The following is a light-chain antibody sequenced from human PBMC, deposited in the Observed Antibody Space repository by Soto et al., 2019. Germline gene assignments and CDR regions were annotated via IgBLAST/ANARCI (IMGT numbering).Light chain of an antibody. Sequence: DIVLSQSPGTLSLSPGVSAPPSCMASQSVSSSYLACYQQKPGQAPRLLIYGASSRATGIPDRFSGSGSGTDFTLTISRLEPEDLAVYYCQQYGSSGTFGQGTEVDNK. CDR1: QSVSSSY. CDR2: GAS. V-gene: IGKV3-20*01. J-gene: IGKJ1*01. CDR3: QQYGSSGT.